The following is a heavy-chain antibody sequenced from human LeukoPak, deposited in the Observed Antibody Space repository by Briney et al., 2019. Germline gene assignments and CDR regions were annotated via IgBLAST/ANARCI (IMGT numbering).Heavy chain of an antibody. CDR3: TRPMGNDYYYYGMDV. Sequence: GGSLRLSCTASGFTFGDYAMSWFRQAPGKGLEWVGFIRRKAYGGTTEYAASVKGRFTISRDDSKSIAYLQMNSLKTEDTAVYYCTRPMGNDYYYYGMDVWGQGTTVTVSS. D-gene: IGHD1-1*01. J-gene: IGHJ6*02. CDR2: IRRKAYGGTT. V-gene: IGHV3-49*03. CDR1: GFTFGDYA.